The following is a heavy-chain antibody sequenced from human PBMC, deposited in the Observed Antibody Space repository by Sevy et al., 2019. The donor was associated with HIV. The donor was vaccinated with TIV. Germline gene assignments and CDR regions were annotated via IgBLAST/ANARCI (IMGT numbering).Heavy chain of an antibody. Sequence: GGSLRLSCAASGFTFSSYWMSWVRQAPGKGLEWVANIKQDGSEKYYVDSVKGRFTISRDNAKNSLYLQMNSLRAEDTAVYYCARDTTVGYDVWSGYRALYYGMDVWGQGTTVTVSS. J-gene: IGHJ6*02. D-gene: IGHD3-3*01. CDR2: IKQDGSEK. CDR3: ARDTTVGYDVWSGYRALYYGMDV. V-gene: IGHV3-7*03. CDR1: GFTFSSYW.